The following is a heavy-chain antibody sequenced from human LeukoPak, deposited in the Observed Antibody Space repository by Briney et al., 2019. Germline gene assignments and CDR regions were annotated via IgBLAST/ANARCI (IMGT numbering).Heavy chain of an antibody. CDR3: ARTYDSSGYYVGEVGVFDY. D-gene: IGHD3-22*01. V-gene: IGHV3-7*01. CDR1: GFTFSSYW. CDR2: IKQDGSEK. J-gene: IGHJ4*02. Sequence: GGSLRLSCAASGFTFSSYWMSWVRQAPGKGLEWVANIKQDGSEKYHVDSVKGRFTISRDNAKNSLYLQMNSLRAEDTAVYYCARTYDSSGYYVGEVGVFDYWGQGTLVTVSS.